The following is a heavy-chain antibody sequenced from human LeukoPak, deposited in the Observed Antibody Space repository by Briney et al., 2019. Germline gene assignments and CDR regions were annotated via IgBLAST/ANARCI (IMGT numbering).Heavy chain of an antibody. D-gene: IGHD2-21*02. CDR1: GGSVSSSSSY. Sequence: PSETLSLTCTVSGGSVSSSSSYWGWVRQPPGKGLEWVGTIYYNGSPFYSPYLKSRVTMSLDTSKNQFSLNLTSVTAADTAVYFCARAYCGGDCFLTDSEYFQQWGQGTLVTVSS. CDR2: IYYNGSP. J-gene: IGHJ1*01. CDR3: ARAYCGGDCFLTDSEYFQQ. V-gene: IGHV4-39*07.